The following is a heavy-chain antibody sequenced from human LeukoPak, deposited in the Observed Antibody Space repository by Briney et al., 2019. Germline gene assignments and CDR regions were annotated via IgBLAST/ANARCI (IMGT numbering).Heavy chain of an antibody. Sequence: PSETLSLTCTVSGGSISSSSYHWGWIRQPPGKGLEWIGSIYYSGSTYYNPSLKSRVTISVDTSKNQFSLKLSSVTAADTAVYYCARATGRGFDYWGQGTLVTVSS. CDR3: ARATGRGFDY. J-gene: IGHJ4*02. CDR2: IYYSGST. V-gene: IGHV4-39*01. CDR1: GGSISSSSYH. D-gene: IGHD4-17*01.